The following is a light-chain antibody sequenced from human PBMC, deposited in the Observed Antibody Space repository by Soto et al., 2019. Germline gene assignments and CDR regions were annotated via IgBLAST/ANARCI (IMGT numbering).Light chain of an antibody. CDR1: QSISNY. Sequence: DIQMTQSPSSLSASVGDRVTITCRASQSISNYLNWYQQKPGKAPKVLIYAASSLQSGVPSRFSGSGSGTDFTLTISSLQPDDFATYYCQQYNSYSKTFGQGTKVDIK. V-gene: IGKV1-39*01. CDR3: QQYNSYSKT. CDR2: AAS. J-gene: IGKJ1*01.